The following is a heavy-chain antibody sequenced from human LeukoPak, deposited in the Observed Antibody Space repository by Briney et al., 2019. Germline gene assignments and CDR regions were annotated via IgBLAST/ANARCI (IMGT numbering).Heavy chain of an antibody. V-gene: IGHV3-15*01. J-gene: IGHJ4*02. Sequence: GGSLRLSCAASGFTFSNAWMSWVRQAPGKGLEWVGRIKSKTDGGTTDYAAPVKGRFTISRDDSKNTLYLQMNSLKTEDTAVYYCTTELYYDFWSGYFDYWGQGTLVTVSS. CDR2: IKSKTDGGTT. D-gene: IGHD3-3*01. CDR3: TTELYYDFWSGYFDY. CDR1: GFTFSNAW.